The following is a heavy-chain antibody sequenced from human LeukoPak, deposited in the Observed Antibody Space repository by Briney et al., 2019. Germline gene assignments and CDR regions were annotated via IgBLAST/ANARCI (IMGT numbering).Heavy chain of an antibody. CDR2: ISSSSSYI. V-gene: IGHV3-21*01. D-gene: IGHD6-19*01. CDR1: GFTFSSYS. CDR3: ARDIIAVAGTGGY. Sequence: KPGGSLRLSCAASGFTFSSYSMNWVRQAPGKGLEWVSSISSSSSYIYYADSVKGRITISRDNAKNSLYLQMNSLRAEDTAVYYCARDIIAVAGTGGYWGQGTLVTVSS. J-gene: IGHJ4*02.